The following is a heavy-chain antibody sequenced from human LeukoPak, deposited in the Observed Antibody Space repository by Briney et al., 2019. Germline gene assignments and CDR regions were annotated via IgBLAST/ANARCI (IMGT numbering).Heavy chain of an antibody. CDR2: INGDGSST. D-gene: IGHD3-16*01. CDR1: GFTFSSDW. V-gene: IGHV3-74*01. J-gene: IGHJ5*01. CDR3: VRGTDS. Sequence: GGSLRLSCAASGFTFSSDWMHWVRQAPGKGLVCVSYINGDGSSTNYADSVRGRFTISRDNAKKTLYLQMNSLRDEDTAVYYCVRGTDSWGLGTLVTVSS.